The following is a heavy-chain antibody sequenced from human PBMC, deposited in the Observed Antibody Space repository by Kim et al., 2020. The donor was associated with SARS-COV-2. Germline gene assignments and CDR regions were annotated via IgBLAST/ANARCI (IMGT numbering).Heavy chain of an antibody. Sequence: GGSLRLSCAASGFTFSSYSMNWVRQAPGKGLEWVSSISSSSSYIYYADSVKGRFTISRDNAKNSLYLQMNSLRAEDTAVYYCASVDAGDYYDSSGYSYWGQGTLVTVSS. J-gene: IGHJ4*02. D-gene: IGHD3-22*01. CDR3: ASVDAGDYYDSSGYSY. V-gene: IGHV3-21*01. CDR1: GFTFSSYS. CDR2: ISSSSSYI.